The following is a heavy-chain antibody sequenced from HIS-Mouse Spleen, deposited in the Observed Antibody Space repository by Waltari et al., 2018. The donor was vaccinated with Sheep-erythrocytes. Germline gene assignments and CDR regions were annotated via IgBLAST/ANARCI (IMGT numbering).Heavy chain of an antibody. D-gene: IGHD6-13*01. CDR1: GYSFTSYW. V-gene: IGHV5-51*01. Sequence: EVQLVQSGAEVKKPGESLKISCKGSGYSFTSYWIGWVRQMPGKGLEWMGRLGTTYRGDSHTRYSPSLQGKVTISADKSISTAYLQWSSLKASDTAMYYCARHLWPHSSSWRDAFDIWGQGTMVTVSS. CDR3: ARHLWPHSSSWRDAFDI. J-gene: IGHJ3*02. CDR2: TYRGDSHT.